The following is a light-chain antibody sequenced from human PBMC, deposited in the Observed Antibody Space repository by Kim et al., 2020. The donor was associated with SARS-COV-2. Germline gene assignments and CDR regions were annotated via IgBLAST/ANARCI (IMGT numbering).Light chain of an antibody. Sequence: VSPGQTASITCSGDKLGDKYACWYQQKPGQSPVLVIYQDSKRTSGIPERFSGSNSGNTATLTISGTQAMDEADYYCQAWDSSTYVVFGGGTKLTVL. CDR3: QAWDSSTYVV. J-gene: IGLJ2*01. V-gene: IGLV3-1*01. CDR1: KLGDKY. CDR2: QDS.